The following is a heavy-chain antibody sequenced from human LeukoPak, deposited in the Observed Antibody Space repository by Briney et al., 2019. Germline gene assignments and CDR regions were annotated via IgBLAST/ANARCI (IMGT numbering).Heavy chain of an antibody. Sequence: PGGSPRLSCAASGFIFTTYWMHWVREAPGKGLVWVARINIDGSSTYYADSVKGRFTISRDNAKNTLYLQMNSLRAEDTAVYYCTRDLVGATSDFWGQGTLVTVSS. CDR1: GFIFTTYW. D-gene: IGHD1-26*01. J-gene: IGHJ4*02. V-gene: IGHV3-74*01. CDR3: TRDLVGATSDF. CDR2: INIDGSST.